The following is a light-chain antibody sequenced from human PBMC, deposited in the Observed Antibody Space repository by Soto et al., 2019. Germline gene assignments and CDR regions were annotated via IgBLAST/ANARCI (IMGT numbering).Light chain of an antibody. CDR2: GAS. CDR3: QQYGSSPIT. J-gene: IGKJ5*01. V-gene: IGKV3-20*01. CDR1: QSVSSGY. Sequence: EIVLTQSPGTLSFSPGESATLSCRASQSVSSGYLAWYQHKPGQAPRLLIYGASTRATGIPDRFSGRGSGTDFTLTISRLEPADFAVYYCQQYGSSPITFGQGTRLEI.